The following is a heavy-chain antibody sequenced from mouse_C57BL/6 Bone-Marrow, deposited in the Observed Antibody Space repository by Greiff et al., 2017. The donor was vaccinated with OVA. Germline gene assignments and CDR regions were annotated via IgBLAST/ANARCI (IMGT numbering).Heavy chain of an antibody. D-gene: IGHD1-1*01. J-gene: IGHJ1*03. CDR3: TFFRLYSGSSLWYFDV. CDR1: GFNIKDDY. Sequence: EVQLQQSGAELVRPGDSVTLSCTASGFNIKDDYMHWVKQRPEQGLEWIGWIDPENGETEYASKFQGKATITADTSSNTAYLQLSSLTSEDTAVYYCTFFRLYSGSSLWYFDVWGTGTTVTVSS. CDR2: IDPENGET. V-gene: IGHV14-4*01.